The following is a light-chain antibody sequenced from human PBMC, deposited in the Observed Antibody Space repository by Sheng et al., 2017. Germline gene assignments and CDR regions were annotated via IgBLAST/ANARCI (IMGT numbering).Light chain of an antibody. CDR2: DVS. V-gene: IGLV2-11*01. J-gene: IGLJ2*01. CDR1: NSDVGGYNY. Sequence: QSALTQPRSVSGSPGQSVTISCTGTNSDVGGYNYVSWYQHHPGKAPKVMIYDVSQRPSGVPDRFSGSKSGNTAFLTISGLQAEDEADYYCSSYAGSSYMVFGGGTKLTVL. CDR3: SSYAGSSYMV.